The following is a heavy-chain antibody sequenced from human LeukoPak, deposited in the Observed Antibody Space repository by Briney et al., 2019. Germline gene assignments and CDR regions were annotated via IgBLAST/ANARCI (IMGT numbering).Heavy chain of an antibody. CDR1: NGSFSGYY. V-gene: IGHV4-34*01. Sequence: SETLSLTCAVDNGSFSGYYWSWIRQPPGRGLEWIEESNHHGDTNYSPSLKSRVTLPVDSSKNQFSQRLRSVTAADTAVYYCARERRSGSGSSPFDYWGQGTLVTVSS. D-gene: IGHD3-10*01. CDR2: SNHHGDT. CDR3: ARERRSGSGSSPFDY. J-gene: IGHJ4*02.